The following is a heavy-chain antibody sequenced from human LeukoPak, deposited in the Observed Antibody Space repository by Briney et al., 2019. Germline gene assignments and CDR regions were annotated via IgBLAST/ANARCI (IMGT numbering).Heavy chain of an antibody. CDR3: VEGATLRRAFEF. J-gene: IGHJ3*01. CDR2: STSSGDMI. CDR1: GFILSDHY. Sequence: GGSLRLSCEVTGFILSDHYMSWIRQAPGKGLEWISYSTSSGDMIHYADSVKGRFTVSRDNAKNSLYLHMNSLRADDTAVYYCVEGATLRRAFEFWGQGTMVAVSS. D-gene: IGHD1-26*01. V-gene: IGHV3-11*01.